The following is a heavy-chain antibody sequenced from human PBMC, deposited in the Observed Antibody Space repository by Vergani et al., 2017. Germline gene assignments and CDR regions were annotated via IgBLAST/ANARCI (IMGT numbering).Heavy chain of an antibody. Sequence: QLQLQESGPGLVKPSETLSLICTVSGGSINPCSSFWGWIRQSPGKGLEWIGSINYVGRTYYIPSLQSRATVFVDTSKNQFSLNLTSVPAAATAVYYCAGGRGDNWYFDLWGRGTLVTVSS. CDR2: INYVGRT. CDR1: GGSINPCSSF. D-gene: IGHD3-16*01. J-gene: IGHJ2*01. CDR3: AGGRGDNWYFDL. V-gene: IGHV4-39*01.